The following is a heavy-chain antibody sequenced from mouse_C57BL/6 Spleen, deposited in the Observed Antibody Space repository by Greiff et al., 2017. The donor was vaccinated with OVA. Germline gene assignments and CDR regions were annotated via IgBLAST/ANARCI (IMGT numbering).Heavy chain of an antibody. J-gene: IGHJ2*01. Sequence: QVQLKESGAELVKPGASVKISCQASGYAFCSYWMNWVEQRPVKGLEWIGQIYPGDGDTNYNGKFKGKATLTADKSSRTAYLQLSSLTSEDSAVYFCARGAPRGVDYWGQGTTLTVSS. CDR3: ARGAPRGVDY. V-gene: IGHV1-80*01. D-gene: IGHD3-1*01. CDR1: GYAFCSYW. CDR2: IYPGDGDT.